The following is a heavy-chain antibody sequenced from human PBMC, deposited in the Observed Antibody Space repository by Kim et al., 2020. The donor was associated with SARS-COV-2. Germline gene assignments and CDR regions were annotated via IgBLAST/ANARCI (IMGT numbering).Heavy chain of an antibody. CDR3: ARDQITTTYYYMDV. CDR2: IYYSGST. CDR1: GGSISSYY. Sequence: SETLSLTCTVSGGSISSYYWSWIRQPPGKGLEWIGYIYYSGSTNYNPSLKSRVTISVDTSKNQFSLKLSSVTAADTAVYYCARDQITTTYYYMDVWGKGT. V-gene: IGHV4-59*01. D-gene: IGHD3-16*01. J-gene: IGHJ6*03.